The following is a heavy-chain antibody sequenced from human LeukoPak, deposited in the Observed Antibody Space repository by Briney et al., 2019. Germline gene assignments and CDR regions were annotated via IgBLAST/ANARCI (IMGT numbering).Heavy chain of an antibody. V-gene: IGHV3-11*01. CDR2: ISSSGSTI. CDR1: GFTFSDYY. J-gene: IGHJ2*01. CDR3: ARDGGHGDSAYWYFDL. Sequence: GGSLRLSCAASGFTFSDYYMSWIRQAPGKGLEGVSYISSSGSTIYYADSVKGRFTISRDNAKNSLYLQMNSLRAEDTAVYYCARDGGHGDSAYWYFDLWGRDTLVTVSS. D-gene: IGHD4-17*01.